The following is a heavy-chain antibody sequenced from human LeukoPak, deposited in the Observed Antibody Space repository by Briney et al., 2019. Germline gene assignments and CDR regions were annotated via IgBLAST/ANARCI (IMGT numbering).Heavy chain of an antibody. V-gene: IGHV1-2*02. CDR3: ARGYCSGGSCYQNFEY. Sequence: GASVKVSCKASGYTFTGYYMHWVRQAPGQGLEWMGWINPNSGGTNYAQKFQGRVTMTRDTSISTAYMELSRLRSDDTAVYYCARGYCSGGSCYQNFEYWGQGTLVTVSS. J-gene: IGHJ4*02. D-gene: IGHD2-15*01. CDR1: GYTFTGYY. CDR2: INPNSGGT.